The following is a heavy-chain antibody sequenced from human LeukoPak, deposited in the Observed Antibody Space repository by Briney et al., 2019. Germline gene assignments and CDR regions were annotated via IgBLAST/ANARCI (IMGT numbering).Heavy chain of an antibody. CDR2: INPDSGGT. Sequence: ASVKVSCKASGYTFTSYGISWVRQAPGQGLEWMGWINPDSGGTNYAQKFQGTVTMTRDTSLSTAYMELSRLRSDDTAIYYCARFTVTNFYNYGMDVWGQGTTVTVSS. CDR1: GYTFTSYG. V-gene: IGHV1-2*02. D-gene: IGHD4-17*01. J-gene: IGHJ6*02. CDR3: ARFTVTNFYNYGMDV.